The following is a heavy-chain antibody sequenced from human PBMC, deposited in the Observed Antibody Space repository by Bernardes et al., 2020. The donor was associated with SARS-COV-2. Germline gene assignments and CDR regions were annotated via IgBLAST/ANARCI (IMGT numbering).Heavy chain of an antibody. V-gene: IGHV3-7*01. J-gene: IGHJ6*02. CDR3: ARDWGGLDV. D-gene: IGHD7-27*01. CDR1: GFTFGNYW. CDR2: IDQDGSEN. Sequence: GGSLRLSCAASGFTFGNYWMNWVRQAPGKGLEWVANIDQDGSENYYVDSVKGRFTISRDNAKNSLFLQMNRLRADDTAVYYCARDWGGLDVWGRGTTVTVSS.